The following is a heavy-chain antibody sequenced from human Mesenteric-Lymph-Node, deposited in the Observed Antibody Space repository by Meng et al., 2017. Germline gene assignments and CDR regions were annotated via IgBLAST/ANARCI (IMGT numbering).Heavy chain of an antibody. Sequence: QLQLQGLGPGLVTPSETLSLTCTVSGGSISSGGFYGSWIRQPPGKGLEWIGYIHHSGSAYYNPSLKSRVSISVDTSKNQFSLNLNSMTAADTAVYYCARSLTMVRGVIGFDPWGQGTLVTVSS. J-gene: IGHJ5*02. CDR3: ARSLTMVRGVIGFDP. CDR2: IHHSGSA. CDR1: GGSISSGGFY. D-gene: IGHD3-10*01. V-gene: IGHV4-30-4*08.